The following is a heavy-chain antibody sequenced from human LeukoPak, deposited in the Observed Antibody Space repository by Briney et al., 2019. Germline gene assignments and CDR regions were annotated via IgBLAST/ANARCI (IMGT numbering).Heavy chain of an antibody. V-gene: IGHV1-69*05. J-gene: IGHJ4*02. CDR3: ARDVGYYYDSSSYYYGY. CDR1: GGTFSSYA. Sequence: ASVKVSCKASGGTFSSYAISWVRQAPGQGLEWMGGIIPIFGTANYAQKFQGRVTITTDESTSTAYMELSSLRSEDTAVYYCARDVGYYYDSSSYYYGYWGQGTLVTVSS. D-gene: IGHD3-22*01. CDR2: IIPIFGTA.